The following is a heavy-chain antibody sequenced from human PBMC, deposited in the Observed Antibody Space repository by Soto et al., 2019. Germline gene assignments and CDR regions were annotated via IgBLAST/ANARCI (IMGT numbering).Heavy chain of an antibody. CDR1: GGSISSGGYY. CDR3: ARALNILYSGSYLDY. J-gene: IGHJ4*02. D-gene: IGHD1-26*01. V-gene: IGHV4-31*03. Sequence: SETLSLTCTVSGGSISSGGYYWSWIRQHPGKGLEWIGYIYYSGSTYYNPSLKSRVAIPVDTSKNQFSLKLSSVTAAGTAVYYCARALNILYSGSYLDYWGQGTLDTVSA. CDR2: IYYSGST.